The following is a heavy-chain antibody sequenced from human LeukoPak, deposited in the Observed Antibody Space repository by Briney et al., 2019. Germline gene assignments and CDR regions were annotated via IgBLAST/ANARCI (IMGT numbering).Heavy chain of an antibody. CDR3: ARQSYYYGSGSYCNDYYYYYYMDV. J-gene: IGHJ6*03. Sequence: PSETLSLTCTVSGGSISSYYWSWIRQPPGKGLEWIGYIYYSGSTNYNPSLKSRVTISVDTSKNQFSLKLSSVTAAATAVYYCARQSYYYGSGSYCNDYYYYYYMDVWGKGTTVTVSS. CDR2: IYYSGST. V-gene: IGHV4-59*01. CDR1: GGSISSYY. D-gene: IGHD3-10*01.